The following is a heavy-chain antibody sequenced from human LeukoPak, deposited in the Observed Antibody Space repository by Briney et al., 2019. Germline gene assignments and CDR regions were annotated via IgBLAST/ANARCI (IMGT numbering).Heavy chain of an antibody. J-gene: IGHJ4*02. D-gene: IGHD2-21*02. CDR1: GFTFSNHG. CDR2: ICNDGSNK. CDR3: ARDQLEAVTDDDYFDY. Sequence: GGSLRLSCAASGFTFSNHGMHWVRQAPGKGPEWVALICNDGSNKYYGDSVKGRFTISRDNSKNTVYLQMNSLRAEDTGVYYCARDQLEAVTDDDYFDYWGQGTLVTVSS. V-gene: IGHV3-33*01.